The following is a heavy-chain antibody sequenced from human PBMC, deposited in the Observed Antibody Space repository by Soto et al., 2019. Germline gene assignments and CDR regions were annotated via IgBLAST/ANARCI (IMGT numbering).Heavy chain of an antibody. CDR2: INPSGGST. Sequence: ASVKVSFKASGYTFTSYYMHWVRQAPGQGLEWMGIINPSGGSTSYAQKFQGRVTMTRDTSTSTVYMELSSLRSEDTAVYYCARDSPGDYYDSSGSDAFDIWGQGTMVTVS. CDR3: ARDSPGDYYDSSGSDAFDI. V-gene: IGHV1-46*01. D-gene: IGHD3-22*01. J-gene: IGHJ3*02. CDR1: GYTFTSYY.